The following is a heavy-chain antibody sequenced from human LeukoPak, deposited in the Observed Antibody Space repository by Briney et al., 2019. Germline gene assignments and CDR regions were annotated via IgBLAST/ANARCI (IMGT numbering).Heavy chain of an antibody. CDR3: ARDAVRAESYCSGGSCYRYYYYGMDV. CDR2: IYYSGST. D-gene: IGHD2-15*01. CDR1: GGSISSYY. Sequence: SETLSLTYTVSGGSISSYYWSWIRQPPGKGLEWIGYIYYSGSTNYNPSLKSRVTISVDTSKNQFSLKLSSVTAADTAVYYCARDAVRAESYCSGGSCYRYYYYGMDVWGQGTTVTVSS. J-gene: IGHJ6*02. V-gene: IGHV4-59*12.